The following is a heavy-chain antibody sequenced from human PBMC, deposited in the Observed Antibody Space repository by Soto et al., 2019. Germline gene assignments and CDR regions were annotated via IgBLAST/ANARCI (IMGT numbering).Heavy chain of an antibody. D-gene: IGHD2-21*02. J-gene: IGHJ4*02. V-gene: IGHV3-30-3*01. CDR1: GFTFSPYT. CDR3: ARGGGFCGADCYKGGIDY. Sequence: PGGSLRLSCAASGFTFSPYTMHWVRQTPGKGLEWVAVISSDGSDKYYAGSVRGRFTISRDNSKNTLFLQMNSLRAEDTALYYCARGGGFCGADCYKGGIDYWGQGALVTVSS. CDR2: ISSDGSDK.